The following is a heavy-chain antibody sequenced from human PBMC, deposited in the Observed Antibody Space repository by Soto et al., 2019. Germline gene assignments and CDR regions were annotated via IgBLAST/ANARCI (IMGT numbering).Heavy chain of an antibody. CDR1: GVSITSDDYY. Sequence: SETLSLTCTVSGVSITSDDYYWGWIRQPPGKGLEWIGYIYYTGSTYYNPSLKSRVTMSVDTSKNQFSLKLSSVTAAETAVYFCARDRTTENWFDPWGQGTLVTVSS. D-gene: IGHD4-4*01. CDR3: ARDRTTENWFDP. V-gene: IGHV4-30-4*01. J-gene: IGHJ5*02. CDR2: IYYTGST.